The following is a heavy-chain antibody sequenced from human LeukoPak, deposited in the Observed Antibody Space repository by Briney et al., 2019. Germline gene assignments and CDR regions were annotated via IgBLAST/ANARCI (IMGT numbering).Heavy chain of an antibody. CDR1: GFTFSSYS. J-gene: IGHJ4*02. Sequence: GGSLRLSCAASGFTFSSYSMNWVRQAPGKGLEWVSSISSSSSYIYYADSVKGRFTISRDNAKNSLYLQMNSLRAEDTAVYYCARDSCSSTSCYNFDYWGQGTLVTVSS. D-gene: IGHD2-2*02. CDR2: ISSSSSYI. V-gene: IGHV3-21*01. CDR3: ARDSCSSTSCYNFDY.